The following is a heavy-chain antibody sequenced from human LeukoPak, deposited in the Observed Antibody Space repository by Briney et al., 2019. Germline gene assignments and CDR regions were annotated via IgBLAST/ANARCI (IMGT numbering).Heavy chain of an antibody. V-gene: IGHV4-59*11. CDR2: IYYSGST. CDR3: ARGLKEWELLRGTVTFDY. D-gene: IGHD1-26*01. Sequence: SETLSLTCTVSGGSISSHYWSWIRQPPGKGLEWIGYIYYSGSTNYTPSLKSRVSISVDTSKNQFSLKLSSVTAADTAVYYCARGLKEWELLRGTVTFDYWGQGTLVTVSS. CDR1: GGSISSHY. J-gene: IGHJ4*02.